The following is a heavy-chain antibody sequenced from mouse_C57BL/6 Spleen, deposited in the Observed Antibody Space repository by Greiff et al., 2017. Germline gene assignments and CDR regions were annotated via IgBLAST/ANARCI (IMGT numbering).Heavy chain of an antibody. D-gene: IGHD1-1*01. J-gene: IGHJ2*01. Sequence: QVQLQQSGAELVRPGTSVKMSCKASGYTFTNYWTGWAKQRPGHGLEWIGDIYPGGGYTNYNEKFKGKATLTADNSSSTAYMQFSSLTSEDSAIYYCARELRDYFDYWGQGTTLTVSS. V-gene: IGHV1-63*01. CDR2: IYPGGGYT. CDR3: ARELRDYFDY. CDR1: GYTFTNYW.